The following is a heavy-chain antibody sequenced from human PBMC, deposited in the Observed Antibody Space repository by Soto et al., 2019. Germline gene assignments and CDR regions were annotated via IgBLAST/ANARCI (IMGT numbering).Heavy chain of an antibody. Sequence: QLVQSGAEVKKPGASVRVSCKTSGPTFIAYYIHWVRQAPGQGLEWMGWIDPKSGGTTYEQKFLGRVTMTRDTSINTAYMDLNRLTSDDTAVYYCARVVVGSRLGLDYWGQGTLVTISS. CDR2: IDPKSGGT. J-gene: IGHJ4*02. V-gene: IGHV1-2*02. CDR1: GPTFIAYY. D-gene: IGHD1-26*01. CDR3: ARVVVGSRLGLDY.